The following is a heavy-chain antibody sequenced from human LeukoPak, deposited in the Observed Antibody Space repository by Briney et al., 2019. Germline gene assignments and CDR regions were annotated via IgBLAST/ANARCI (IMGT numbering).Heavy chain of an antibody. V-gene: IGHV4-34*01. CDR3: ARPSRTYYYGSGSYIYAFDI. Sequence: SETLSLTCAVYGGSSSGYYWSWIRQPPGKGLEWIGEINHSGSTNYNPSLKSRVTISVDTSKNQFSLKLSSVTAADTAVYYCARPSRTYYYGSGSYIYAFDIWGQGTMVTVSS. CDR1: GGSSSGYY. CDR2: INHSGST. D-gene: IGHD3-10*01. J-gene: IGHJ3*02.